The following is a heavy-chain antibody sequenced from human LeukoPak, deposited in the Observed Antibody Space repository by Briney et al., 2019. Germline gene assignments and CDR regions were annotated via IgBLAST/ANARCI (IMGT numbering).Heavy chain of an antibody. CDR3: ARESMVAKKNFDY. D-gene: IGHD5-12*01. J-gene: IGHJ4*02. Sequence: GGSLRLSCAASGFTFSSYAMSWVRQAPGKGLEWVSAISGSGGSTYYADSVRGRFTISRDNSKNTLYLQMNSLRAEDTAVYYCARESMVAKKNFDYWGQGTLVTVSS. V-gene: IGHV3-23*01. CDR2: ISGSGGST. CDR1: GFTFSSYA.